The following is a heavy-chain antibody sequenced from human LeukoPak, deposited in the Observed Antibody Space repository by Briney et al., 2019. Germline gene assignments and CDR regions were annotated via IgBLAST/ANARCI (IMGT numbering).Heavy chain of an antibody. Sequence: PSETLSLTCTVSGGSISSYYWSWIRQPAGKGLEWIGRIYTSGSTNYNPSLKSRVTMSVDTSKNQFSLKLSSVTAADTAVYYCARGGLAARSYYFDYWGQGTLVTVSS. CDR3: ARGGLAARSYYFDY. V-gene: IGHV4-4*07. D-gene: IGHD6-6*01. J-gene: IGHJ4*02. CDR2: IYTSGST. CDR1: GGSISSYY.